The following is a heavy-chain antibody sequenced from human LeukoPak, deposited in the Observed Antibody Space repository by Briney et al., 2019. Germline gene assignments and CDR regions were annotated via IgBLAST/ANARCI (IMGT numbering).Heavy chain of an antibody. V-gene: IGHV3-48*04. CDR1: GFTFSNYS. D-gene: IGHD3-22*01. J-gene: IGHJ4*02. Sequence: GGSLRLSCATSGFTFSNYSMNWVRQAPGKGLEWVSYISSGSGTINYADSVKGRFTISRDNAKNSLYLQMNSLRAEDTAVYYCARGDYYDSSGHSFDYWGQGTLVTVSS. CDR3: ARGDYYDSSGHSFDY. CDR2: ISSGSGTI.